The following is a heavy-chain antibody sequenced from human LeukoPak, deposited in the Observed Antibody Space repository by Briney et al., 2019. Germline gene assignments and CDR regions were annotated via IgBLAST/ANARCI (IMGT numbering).Heavy chain of an antibody. CDR1: GSSYG. CDR3: ARDKRYCSGGSCQYYYYYGMDV. V-gene: IGHV3-30*03. Sequence: GGSLRLSCAASGSSYGMHWVRQAPGKGLEWVAVISYDGSNEYYADSVKGRFTISRDNSKNTLYLQMNSLRAEDTAVYYCARDKRYCSGGSCQYYYYYGMDVWGQGTTVTVSS. J-gene: IGHJ6*02. CDR2: ISYDGSNE. D-gene: IGHD2-15*01.